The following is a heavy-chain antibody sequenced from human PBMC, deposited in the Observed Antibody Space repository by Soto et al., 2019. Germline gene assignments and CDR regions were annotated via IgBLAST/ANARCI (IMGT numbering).Heavy chain of an antibody. Sequence: GASVNVSCKASGYTFTGYYMHWVRQAPGQGLEWMGWINPNSGGTNYAQKFQGRVTMTRDTSISTAYMELSRLRSDDTAVYYCARVAAADALGASYYGMDVWGQGTTVTVSS. V-gene: IGHV1-2*02. CDR3: ARVAAADALGASYYGMDV. CDR1: GYTFTGYY. CDR2: INPNSGGT. J-gene: IGHJ6*02. D-gene: IGHD6-13*01.